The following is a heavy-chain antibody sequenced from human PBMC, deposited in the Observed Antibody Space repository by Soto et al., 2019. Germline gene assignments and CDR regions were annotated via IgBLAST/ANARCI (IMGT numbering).Heavy chain of an antibody. Sequence: QITLKESGVRLVKPTQTLTLTCAFSGFSLNTRGVGVGWIRQPPGKALEWLALIYWDNDKRYSPSLKSRLTIPKDTPKNHVVLMMTDMDPVDTATYYCAHNNYYGSGSVYWGQGTLVTVSS. CDR3: AHNNYYGSGSVY. CDR1: GFSLNTRGVG. V-gene: IGHV2-5*02. J-gene: IGHJ4*02. CDR2: IYWDNDK. D-gene: IGHD3-10*01.